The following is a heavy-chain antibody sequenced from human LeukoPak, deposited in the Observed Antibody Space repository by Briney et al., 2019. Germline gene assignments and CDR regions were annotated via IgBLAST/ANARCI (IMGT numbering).Heavy chain of an antibody. Sequence: SETLSLTCTVSGGSISSGGYSWSWIRQHPGKGLGGIGDIYYSGSTYYNPSLKGRVTISVDTSKNQFSLKLSSVTAADTAVYYCARDRKISSGYYPDAFDIWGQGTMVTVSS. CDR1: GGSISSGGYS. J-gene: IGHJ3*02. D-gene: IGHD3-22*01. CDR2: IYYSGST. V-gene: IGHV4-31*03. CDR3: ARDRKISSGYYPDAFDI.